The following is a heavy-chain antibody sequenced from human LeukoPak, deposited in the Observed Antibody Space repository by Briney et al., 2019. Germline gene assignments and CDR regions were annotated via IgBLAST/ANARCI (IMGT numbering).Heavy chain of an antibody. J-gene: IGHJ5*02. V-gene: IGHV1-46*01. D-gene: IGHD7-27*01. CDR1: GYSFTSYY. Sequence: ASVKVSCKASGYSFTSYYTHWVRQAPGQGLEWMGIINPSDSSTSYAQKFQGRVTMTRDTSTSTVYMELSSLRSEGTAVYYCARGGVAKLGPLDLWGQGTLVTVSS. CDR3: ARGGVAKLGPLDL. CDR2: INPSDSST.